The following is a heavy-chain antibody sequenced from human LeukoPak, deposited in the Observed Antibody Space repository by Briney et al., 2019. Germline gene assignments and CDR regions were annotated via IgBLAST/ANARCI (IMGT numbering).Heavy chain of an antibody. CDR3: TLSTMIVVV. V-gene: IGHV3-15*01. J-gene: IGHJ3*01. Sequence: GGSLRLSCAASGFTVSSNYMSWVRQAPGKGLEWVGRIKSKTDGGTTDYAAPVKGRFTISRDDSKNTLYLQMNSLKTEDTAVYYCTLSTMIVVVWGQGTMVTVSS. CDR1: GFTVSSNY. CDR2: IKSKTDGGTT. D-gene: IGHD3-22*01.